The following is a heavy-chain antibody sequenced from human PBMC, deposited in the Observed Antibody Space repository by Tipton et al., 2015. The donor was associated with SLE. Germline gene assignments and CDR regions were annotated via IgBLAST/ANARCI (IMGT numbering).Heavy chain of an antibody. D-gene: IGHD1-26*01. Sequence: LRLSCTVSGGSISSHYWSWIRQPPGKGLEWIGYIYYSGSTNYNPSLKSRVTISVDTSKNQFSLKLSSVTAADTAVYYCAREWWELDYYYYYGMDVWGQGTTVTVSS. CDR1: GGSISSHY. CDR3: AREWWELDYYYYYGMDV. J-gene: IGHJ6*02. CDR2: IYYSGST. V-gene: IGHV4-59*11.